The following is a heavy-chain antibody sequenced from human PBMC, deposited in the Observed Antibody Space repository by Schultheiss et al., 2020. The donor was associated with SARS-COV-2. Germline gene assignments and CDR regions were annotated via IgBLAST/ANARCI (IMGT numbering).Heavy chain of an antibody. J-gene: IGHJ6*02. V-gene: IGHV1-18*01. CDR2: ISAYNGNT. CDR3: ARDRRDIVVVVASTYYYYGMDV. D-gene: IGHD2-15*01. Sequence: ASVKVSCKASGYTFTSYGISWVRQAPGQGLEWMGWISAYNGNTNYAQKLQGRVTMTRDTSISTAYMELSSLRSEDTAVYYCARDRRDIVVVVASTYYYYGMDVWGQGTTVTVSS. CDR1: GYTFTSYG.